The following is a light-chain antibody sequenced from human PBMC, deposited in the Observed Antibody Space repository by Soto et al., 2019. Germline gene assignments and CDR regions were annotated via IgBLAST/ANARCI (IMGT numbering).Light chain of an antibody. CDR3: QQYNNWPPRYT. Sequence: EIVMTQSPATLSVSPGERATLSCRASQSVSSNLAWYQQKRGQAPRLLIYGASTRATGIPARFSGSGYGTEVTLTISSLHSEDFAVYYCQQYNNWPPRYTFGQGTKLEIK. V-gene: IGKV3-15*01. CDR1: QSVSSN. CDR2: GAS. J-gene: IGKJ2*01.